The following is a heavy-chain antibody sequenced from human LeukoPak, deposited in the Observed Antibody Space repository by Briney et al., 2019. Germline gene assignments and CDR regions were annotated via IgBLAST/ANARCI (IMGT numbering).Heavy chain of an antibody. CDR2: IKYDGSEK. CDR1: GFPFSRYW. V-gene: IGHV3-7*01. J-gene: IGHJ4*02. Sequence: GGSLRLSCAASGFPFSRYWMTWVRQAPGKGLEWVANIKYDGSEKFYVGSVRGRFTISRDNTNNSLHLQMNSLRAEDTAIYYCLKDPTYDSGSPLGYGGQGTLVAVSS. CDR3: LKDPTYDSGSPLGY. D-gene: IGHD3-10*01.